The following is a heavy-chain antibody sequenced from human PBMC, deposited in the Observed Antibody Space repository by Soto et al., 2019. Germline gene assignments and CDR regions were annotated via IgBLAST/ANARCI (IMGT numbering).Heavy chain of an antibody. CDR2: IYKSATT. CDR1: GDSISSVDYF. J-gene: IGHJ5*01. D-gene: IGHD2-15*01. CDR3: ARGRYCLTGRCFSNWFDS. Sequence: QVQLVESGPGLVKPTQTLSLTCSVSGDSISSVDYFWAWIRQPPGQALEYIGYIYKSATTYYNPSFESRVAISLDTSKSQFSLNVTSVTAADTAVYFCARGRYCLTGRCFSNWFDSWGQGTLVTVSS. V-gene: IGHV4-30-4*01.